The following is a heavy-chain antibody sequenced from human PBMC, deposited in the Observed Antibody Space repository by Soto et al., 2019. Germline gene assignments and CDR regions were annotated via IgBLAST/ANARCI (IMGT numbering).Heavy chain of an antibody. CDR2: ISGSGGST. CDR1: GFAFSSYA. CDR3: AKDIHGRVHSTPFGY. J-gene: IGHJ4*02. D-gene: IGHD2-15*01. V-gene: IGHV3-23*04. Sequence: VESGGGLVQPGGSLRLSCAASGFAFSSYAMSWVRQAPGKGLEWVSAISGSGGSTYYADSVKGRFTISRDNSKNTLYLQMNSLRAEDTAVYYCAKDIHGRVHSTPFGYWGQGTLVTVSS.